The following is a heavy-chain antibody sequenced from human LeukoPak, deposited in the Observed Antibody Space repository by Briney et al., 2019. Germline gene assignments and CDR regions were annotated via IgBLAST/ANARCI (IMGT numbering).Heavy chain of an antibody. Sequence: PSETLSLTCTVSGGSISSGSYYWSWIRQPAGKGLEWIGRIYTSGSTNYNPSLKSRVTISVVTSKNQFSLKLSSATAADTAVYYCASSTMVVTPLSDHIDYWGQGTLVTVSS. CDR1: GGSISSGSYY. D-gene: IGHD4-23*01. J-gene: IGHJ4*02. CDR3: ASSTMVVTPLSDHIDY. CDR2: IYTSGST. V-gene: IGHV4-61*02.